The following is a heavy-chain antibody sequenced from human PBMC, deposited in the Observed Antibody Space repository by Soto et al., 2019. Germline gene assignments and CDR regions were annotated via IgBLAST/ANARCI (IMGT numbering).Heavy chain of an antibody. Sequence: SETLSLTCTVPGGSISRDYWSWIRQPPGKGLEWVGYVYNNGGTKYNPSLKSRVTISVDTSNNQFSLKLTSVTAADTAAYYCARGYYYDTSGYYSAFDIWGQGTMVTVSS. CDR1: GGSISRDY. V-gene: IGHV4-59*01. J-gene: IGHJ3*02. CDR3: ARGYYYDTSGYYSAFDI. D-gene: IGHD3-22*01. CDR2: VYNNGGT.